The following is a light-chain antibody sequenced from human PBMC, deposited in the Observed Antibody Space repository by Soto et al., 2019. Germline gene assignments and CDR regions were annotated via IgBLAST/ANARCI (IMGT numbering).Light chain of an antibody. Sequence: QSVLTQPASVSGSPGQSITISCTGNSNDVGGYNYVSWYQQHPGKAPKFMIYDVSNRPSGVSNRFSGSKSGNTASLTISGLQAEDEADYYCSSYTTSNTRQIVFGTGTKVTVL. V-gene: IGLV2-14*01. CDR2: DVS. J-gene: IGLJ1*01. CDR1: SNDVGGYNY. CDR3: SSYTTSNTRQIV.